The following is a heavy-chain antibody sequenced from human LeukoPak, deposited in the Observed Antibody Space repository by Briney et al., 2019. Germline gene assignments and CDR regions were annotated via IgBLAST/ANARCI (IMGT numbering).Heavy chain of an antibody. Sequence: PGGSLRLSCAASGFTFSSYSMNWVRQAPGKGLEWVSPISSSSSYIYYADSVKGRFTISRDNAKNSLYLQMNSLRAEDTAVYYCARGRDDYGDYAPFDYWGQGTLVTVSS. CDR3: ARGRDDYGDYAPFDY. J-gene: IGHJ4*02. CDR1: GFTFSSYS. D-gene: IGHD4-17*01. CDR2: ISSSSSYI. V-gene: IGHV3-21*01.